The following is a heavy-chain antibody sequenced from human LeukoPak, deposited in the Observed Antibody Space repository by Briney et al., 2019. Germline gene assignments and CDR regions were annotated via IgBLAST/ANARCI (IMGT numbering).Heavy chain of an antibody. V-gene: IGHV4-39*01. CDR2: IYYSGST. D-gene: IGHD2-21*02. J-gene: IGHJ4*02. CDR3: ARGVTAGDYFDY. Sequence: PSETLSLTCTVSGGSISRSNYYWGWIRQPPGKGPEWIGSIYYSGSTYYNPSLKSRVTISVDTSKNQFSLKLSSVTAADTAVYYCARGVTAGDYFDYWGQGTLVTVSS. CDR1: GGSISRSNYY.